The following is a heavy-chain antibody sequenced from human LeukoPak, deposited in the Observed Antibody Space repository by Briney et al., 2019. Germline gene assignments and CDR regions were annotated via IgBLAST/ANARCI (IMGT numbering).Heavy chain of an antibody. CDR2: ISSSGSTI. D-gene: IGHD2-21*01. V-gene: IGHV3-48*03. CDR3: ARDDWDYYYYYMDV. CDR1: GFTFSSYE. J-gene: IGHJ6*03. Sequence: RGSLRLSCAASGFTFSSYEMNWVRQAPGKGLEWVSYISSSGSTIYYSDSVKGRFTISRDNAKNSLYLQMNSLRAEDTAVYYCARDDWDYYYYYMDVWGKGTTVTISS.